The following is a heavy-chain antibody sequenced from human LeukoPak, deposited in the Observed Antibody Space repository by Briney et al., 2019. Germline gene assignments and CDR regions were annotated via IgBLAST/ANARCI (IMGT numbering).Heavy chain of an antibody. CDR3: ARPALRGYCSSTSCYTGGRYFDY. D-gene: IGHD2-2*02. CDR2: IKHSGST. Sequence: SETLSLTCAVSGGSFSGYYWSWIRQPPGKGLEWIGEIKHSGSTNYNPSLKSRVTISVDTSKNQFSLKLSSVTAADTAVYYCARPALRGYCSSTSCYTGGRYFDYWGQGTLVTVSS. J-gene: IGHJ4*02. V-gene: IGHV4-34*01. CDR1: GGSFSGYY.